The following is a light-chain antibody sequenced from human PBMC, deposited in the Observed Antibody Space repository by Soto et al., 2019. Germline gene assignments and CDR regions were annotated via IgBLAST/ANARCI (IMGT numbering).Light chain of an antibody. V-gene: IGLV2-14*01. J-gene: IGLJ2*01. CDR1: RSDVGGYNH. Sequence: QSALTQPASVSGSPGQSITISCTGTRSDVGGYNHVSWYQQHPGKAPKLMIYDVSNRPSGVSNRFSGSKSGNTASLTISGLQAEDEADYYCSSYTSSSSVVFGGGTKLTVL. CDR2: DVS. CDR3: SSYTSSSSVV.